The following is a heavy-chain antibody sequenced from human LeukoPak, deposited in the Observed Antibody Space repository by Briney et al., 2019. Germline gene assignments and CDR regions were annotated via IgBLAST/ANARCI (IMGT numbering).Heavy chain of an antibody. CDR1: GGTFSSYA. Sequence: ASVKVSCKASGGTFSSYAISWVRQAPGQGLEWMGGIIPIFGTANYAQKFQGRVTITADESTSIAYMELSSPRSEDTAVYYCARSPRYYDSSGYHSSYFDYWGQGTLVTVSS. CDR2: IIPIFGTA. J-gene: IGHJ4*02. CDR3: ARSPRYYDSSGYHSSYFDY. V-gene: IGHV1-69*01. D-gene: IGHD3-22*01.